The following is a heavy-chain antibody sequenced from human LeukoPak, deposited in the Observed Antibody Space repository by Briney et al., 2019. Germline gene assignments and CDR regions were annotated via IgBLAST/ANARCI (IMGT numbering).Heavy chain of an antibody. Sequence: GSSVKVSCKASGGTFSSFPISWVRQAPGQGLEWLGRIIPFLDTTNYAHKFQGRVEITADKSTSTAYLEVGSLRSEDTAVYYCARASELGEWFGGLLHIWGQGTTVTVSS. V-gene: IGHV1-69*08. J-gene: IGHJ6*02. CDR1: GGTFSSFP. D-gene: IGHD3-10*01. CDR2: IIPFLDTT. CDR3: ARASELGEWFGGLLHI.